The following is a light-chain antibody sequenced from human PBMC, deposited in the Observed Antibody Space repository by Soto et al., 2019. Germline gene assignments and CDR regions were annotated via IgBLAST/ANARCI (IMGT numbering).Light chain of an antibody. CDR2: GAS. V-gene: IGKV3-20*01. Sequence: EIVLTQSPGTLSLSPEERATLSCRASQSVSSSYLAWYQQKPGQAPRLLIYGASSRATGIPDRFSGSGSGTDFTLTTSRLEPEDFAVYYCQQYGSSLTWTFGQGTKVDIK. CDR1: QSVSSSY. J-gene: IGKJ1*01. CDR3: QQYGSSLTWT.